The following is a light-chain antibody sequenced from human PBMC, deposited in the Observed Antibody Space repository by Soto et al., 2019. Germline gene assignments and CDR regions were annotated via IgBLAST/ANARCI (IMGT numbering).Light chain of an antibody. Sequence: DIQMTPSPSTLSASIGDRVTISCRASQNIGRWLAWYQQKPGTAPNLLIYHASNLRGGVPSRFSGGGSGTEFTLTISSVQPDDIATYSCQQYNSYSWTFGQGTEVDIK. J-gene: IGKJ1*01. CDR3: QQYNSYSWT. V-gene: IGKV1-5*01. CDR2: HAS. CDR1: QNIGRW.